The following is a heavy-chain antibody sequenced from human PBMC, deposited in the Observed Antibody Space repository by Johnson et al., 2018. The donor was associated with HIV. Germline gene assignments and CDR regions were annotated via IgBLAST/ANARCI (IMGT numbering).Heavy chain of an antibody. J-gene: IGHJ3*02. CDR3: AIEVYRDAFDI. CDR2: ISYDGSNK. D-gene: IGHD5-12*01. Sequence: QVQLVESGGGVVQPGRSLRLSCAASGFTFSSYAMHWVRQAPGKGLEWVAVISYDGSNKYYADSVKGRFTISRDNSKNTLYLQMGSLIAEDMAVNYCAIEVYRDAFDIWGQGTMVTVSS. CDR1: GFTFSSYA. V-gene: IGHV3-30*14.